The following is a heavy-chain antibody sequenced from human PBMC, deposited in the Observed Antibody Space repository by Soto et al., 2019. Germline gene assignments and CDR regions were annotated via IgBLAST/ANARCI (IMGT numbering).Heavy chain of an antibody. CDR1: GFTFSNSW. J-gene: IGHJ4*02. CDR2: LNQGANEK. D-gene: IGHD7-27*01. V-gene: IGHV3-7*01. Sequence: GGSLRLSSAASGFTFSNSWMSWVCQAPGKGLEWVANLNQGANEKNYVDSVKGRFAVSRDNAKSTLYLQMDSLSADDTAVYYCARDTGWGALDYWGRGTLVTVSS. CDR3: ARDTGWGALDY.